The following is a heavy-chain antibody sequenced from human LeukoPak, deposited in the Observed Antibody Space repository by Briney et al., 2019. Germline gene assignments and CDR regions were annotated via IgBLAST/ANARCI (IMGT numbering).Heavy chain of an antibody. CDR3: ARVVRQATSFLEQSYYYYYMDV. J-gene: IGHJ6*03. D-gene: IGHD3-3*01. CDR2: FSYSGTT. Sequence: TTSETLSLTCTVSGGSISSSNYYWGWIRQPPGKGLEWIGSFSYSGTTYHNPSLNSRVTMSLDTSKNQFSLKLSSVTAADTAVYYCARVVRQATSFLEQSYYYYYMDVWGKGTTVTVSS. V-gene: IGHV4-39*07. CDR1: GGSISSSNYY.